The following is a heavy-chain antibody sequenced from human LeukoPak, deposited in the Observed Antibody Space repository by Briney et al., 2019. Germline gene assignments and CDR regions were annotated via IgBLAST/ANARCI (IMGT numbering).Heavy chain of an antibody. Sequence: PSETLSLTCTVSGGFITSGIHWWSWPRQTPGKGLEWIGEIYQSGTTNYKPSLKSRVTMSLDKSRNLFSLQLSSVTAADTAIYYCATYFYGDYALHYFDYWGQGALVTVSS. CDR1: GGFITSGIHW. CDR2: IYQSGTT. D-gene: IGHD4-17*01. V-gene: IGHV4-4*02. J-gene: IGHJ4*02. CDR3: ATYFYGDYALHYFDY.